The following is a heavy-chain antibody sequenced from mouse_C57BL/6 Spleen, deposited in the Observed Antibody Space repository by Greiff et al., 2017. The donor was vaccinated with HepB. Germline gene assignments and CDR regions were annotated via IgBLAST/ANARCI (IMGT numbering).Heavy chain of an antibody. D-gene: IGHD4-1*01. CDR2: ISGGGGNT. CDR1: GFTFSSYT. Sequence: DVKLVESGGGLVKPGGSLKLSCAASGFTFSSYTMSWVRQTPEKRLEWVATISGGGGNTYYPDSVKGRFTISRDNAKNTLYLQMSSMRSEDTALYYCARHTGTRYYFDYWGQGTTLTVSS. J-gene: IGHJ2*01. CDR3: ARHTGTRYYFDY. V-gene: IGHV5-9*01.